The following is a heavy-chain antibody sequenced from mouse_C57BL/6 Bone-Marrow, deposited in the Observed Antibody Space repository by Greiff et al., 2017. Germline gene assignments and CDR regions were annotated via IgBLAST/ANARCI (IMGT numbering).Heavy chain of an antibody. CDR1: GFNIKDDY. Sequence: EVKLQESGAELVRPGASVKLSCTASGFNIKDDYMHWVKQRPEQGLEWIGWIDPENGDTEYASKFQGKATITADTSSNTADLQLSSLSAEDTAVYYCTPGDYDRGLAYWGQGTLVTVAA. V-gene: IGHV14-4*01. J-gene: IGHJ3*01. CDR2: IDPENGDT. CDR3: TPGDYDRGLAY. D-gene: IGHD2-4*01.